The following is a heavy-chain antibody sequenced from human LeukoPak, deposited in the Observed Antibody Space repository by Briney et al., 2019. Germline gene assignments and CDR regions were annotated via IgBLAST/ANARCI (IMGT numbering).Heavy chain of an antibody. V-gene: IGHV4-59*01. CDR3: ARGRGAYYYGSGDDYYGMDV. J-gene: IGHJ6*02. CDR1: GASIRSSY. Sequence: SETLSLTCTVSGASIRSSYWSWIRQPPGKGLEWIGYISYTGSTNYNPSLKSRVSLSVDTSKNQFSLKLSSVTAADTAVYYCARGRGAYYYGSGDDYYGMDVWGQGTTVTVSS. CDR2: ISYTGST. D-gene: IGHD3-10*01.